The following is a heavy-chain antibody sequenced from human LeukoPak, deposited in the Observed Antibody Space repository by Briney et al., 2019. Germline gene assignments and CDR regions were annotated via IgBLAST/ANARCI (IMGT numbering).Heavy chain of an antibody. CDR3: ARGSADYSWYMGV. D-gene: IGHD5-12*01. V-gene: IGHV3-11*01. J-gene: IGHJ6*04. CDR1: GFTFSDSY. Sequence: GGSLRLSCAASGFTFSDSYMSRIRQAPGKELEWISYISSGFINIYYADSVKGRFTISRDNAKNSLYLQMNSLRAEDTAVYYCARGSADYSWYMGVWGKGTTVTVSS. CDR2: ISSGFINI.